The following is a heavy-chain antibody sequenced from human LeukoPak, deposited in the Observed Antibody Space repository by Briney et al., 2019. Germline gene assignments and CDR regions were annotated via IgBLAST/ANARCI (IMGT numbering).Heavy chain of an antibody. CDR3: ASHPHNLISHFDY. CDR1: GGTFSSYA. D-gene: IGHD3/OR15-3a*01. J-gene: IGHJ4*02. CDR2: IIPIFGTA. Sequence: SVKVSCKASGGTFSSYAISWVRQAPGQGLEWMGGIIPIFGTANYAQKFQGRVTITADESTSTAYMELSSLRSEDTAVFYCASHPHNLISHFDYWGQGTLVTVSS. V-gene: IGHV1-69*13.